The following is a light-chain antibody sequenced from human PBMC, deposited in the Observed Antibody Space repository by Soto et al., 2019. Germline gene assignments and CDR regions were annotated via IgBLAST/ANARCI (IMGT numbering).Light chain of an antibody. V-gene: IGLV4-69*01. J-gene: IGLJ3*02. CDR2: INYDGTH. Sequence: QAVVTQSPSASASLGASAKLTCTLSSGYSTNAIAWHQQQSEKGPRFLMKINYDGTHSKGDGFFDRFSGSSSGAERHLSISSLQSEDEADYYCQSLGTGIQVFGGGTQLTVL. CDR1: SGYSTNA. CDR3: QSLGTGIQV.